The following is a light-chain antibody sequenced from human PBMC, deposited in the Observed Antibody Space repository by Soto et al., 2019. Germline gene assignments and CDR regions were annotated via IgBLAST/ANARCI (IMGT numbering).Light chain of an antibody. CDR1: SSDVGGYNY. J-gene: IGLJ2*01. CDR3: HSFDSRLIGLL. CDR2: DVS. Sequence: QSALTQPRSVSGSPGQSVTISCTGTSSDVGGYNYVSWYQQHPGKAPKLMIYDVSKRPSGVPDRFSGSKSGNTASLTISGLQAEDEADYYCHSFDSRLIGLLFGGGTKVTVL. V-gene: IGLV2-11*01.